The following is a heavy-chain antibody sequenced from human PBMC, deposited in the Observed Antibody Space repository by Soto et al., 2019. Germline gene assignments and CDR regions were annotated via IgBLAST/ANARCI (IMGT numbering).Heavy chain of an antibody. CDR3: ASSQKGYNWNYFDH. Sequence: LFLTCAVSGGSISGSYYYWGWLRQSPGRGPEWIGSVFYTGFTSYNPSLESRVSVSVDTSKNQFSLKASAVTAADTAVYYCASSQKGYNWNYFDHWGQGALVTVSS. V-gene: IGHV4-39*01. D-gene: IGHD1-20*01. J-gene: IGHJ4*02. CDR1: GGSISGSYYY. CDR2: VFYTGFT.